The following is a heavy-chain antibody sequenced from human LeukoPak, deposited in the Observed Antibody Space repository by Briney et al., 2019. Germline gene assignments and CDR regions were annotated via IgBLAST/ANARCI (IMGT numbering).Heavy chain of an antibody. D-gene: IGHD6-13*01. Sequence: PGGSLRPSCAASGFPFSNYWMHWVRQAPGKGLVWVSRVNSDGSTTNYADSVKGRFTISRDNAENTLYMRMNSLRPEDTAVYYCARGYYSSSRFDSWGQGTLVTVSS. CDR2: VNSDGSTT. J-gene: IGHJ4*02. CDR3: ARGYYSSSRFDS. CDR1: GFPFSNYW. V-gene: IGHV3-74*01.